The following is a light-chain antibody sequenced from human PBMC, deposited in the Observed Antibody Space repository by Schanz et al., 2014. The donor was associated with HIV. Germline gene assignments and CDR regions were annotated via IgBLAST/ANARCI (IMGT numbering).Light chain of an antibody. CDR2: DVS. Sequence: QSALTQPASVSGSPGQSITISCTGTSSDVGGYNYVSWYQQHPGKAPKLMIYDVSNRPSGVSNRFSASKSGITASLTISGLQAEDEADYYCCSYGGSKTFVIFGGGTKLTVL. CDR3: CSYGGSKTFVI. CDR1: SSDVGGYNY. V-gene: IGLV2-14*01. J-gene: IGLJ2*01.